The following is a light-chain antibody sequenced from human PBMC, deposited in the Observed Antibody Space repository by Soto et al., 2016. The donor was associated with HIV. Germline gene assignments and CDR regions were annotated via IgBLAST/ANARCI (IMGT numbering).Light chain of an antibody. CDR3: LQDYSYPYS. V-gene: IGKV1-6*01. Sequence: AIQMTQSPSSLSASLGDRVTITCRASQGIKNELGWYQQKPGEAPKLLIYSASTLGSGVPLRFSGSGSGTDFTLTISSLQPEDSASYFCLQDYSYPYSFGRRGPSWRS. J-gene: IGKJ2*03. CDR2: SAS. CDR1: QGIKNE.